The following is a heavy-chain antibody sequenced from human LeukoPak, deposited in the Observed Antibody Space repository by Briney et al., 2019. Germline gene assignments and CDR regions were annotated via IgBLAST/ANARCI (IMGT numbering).Heavy chain of an antibody. CDR2: IYYSGST. Sequence: SETLSLTCTVSGGSISSSSYYWGWIRQPPGKGLEWIGSIYYSGSTNYNPSLKSRVTISVDTSKNQFSLKLSSVTAADTAVYYCARSYVWGSYRYIPGWFDPWGQGTLVTVSS. D-gene: IGHD3-16*02. CDR1: GGSISSSSYY. V-gene: IGHV4-39*07. CDR3: ARSYVWGSYRYIPGWFDP. J-gene: IGHJ5*02.